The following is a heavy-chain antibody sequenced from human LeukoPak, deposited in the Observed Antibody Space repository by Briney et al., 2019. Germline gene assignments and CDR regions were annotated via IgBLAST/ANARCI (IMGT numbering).Heavy chain of an antibody. V-gene: IGHV3-53*01. CDR1: GFTVSSNY. J-gene: IGHJ4*02. Sequence: GGSLRLSCAASGFTVSSNYMSWVRQAPGKGLEWVSVIYSGGSTYYADSVKGRFTISRDNSKNTLYPQMNSLRAEDTAVYYCARDLGYNWNYGGSYWGQGTLVTVSS. CDR3: ARDLGYNWNYGGSY. D-gene: IGHD1-7*01. CDR2: IYSGGST.